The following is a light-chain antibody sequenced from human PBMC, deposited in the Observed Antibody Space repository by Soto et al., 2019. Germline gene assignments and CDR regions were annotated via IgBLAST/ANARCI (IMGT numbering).Light chain of an antibody. V-gene: IGLV1-51*01. Sequence: QSVLTQPPSVYAAPGQKVTISCSGSSANIGSNYVSWYQHLPGTAPKLVIYDSDRRPSEIPDRFSGSKSGTSATLDITGLQTGDEAYYYCGAWDGSLSVVLFGGGTKLTVL. CDR2: DSD. CDR1: SANIGSNY. CDR3: GAWDGSLSVVL. J-gene: IGLJ2*01.